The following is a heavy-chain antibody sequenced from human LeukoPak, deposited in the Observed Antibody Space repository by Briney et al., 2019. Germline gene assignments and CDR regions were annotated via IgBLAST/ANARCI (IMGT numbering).Heavy chain of an antibody. CDR2: FNPEDGRT. J-gene: IGHJ5*02. D-gene: IGHD6-19*01. V-gene: IGHV1-24*01. CDR1: GYTPTELS. Sequence: ASVKVSCKVSGYTPTELSVHWVRQTPGKGLEWMGGFNPEDGRTIYAQNFQGRVTMTEDTSTDTVYMELSSLKSEDTAVYYCATVSLMSVAPDNWFDPWGQGTLVTVSS. CDR3: ATVSLMSVAPDNWFDP.